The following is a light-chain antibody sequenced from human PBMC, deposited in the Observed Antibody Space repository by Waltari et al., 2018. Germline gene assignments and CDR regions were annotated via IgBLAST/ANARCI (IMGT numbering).Light chain of an antibody. CDR3: QQSYTAPMYT. CDR1: QSINTN. CDR2: AAS. Sequence: DIQMTQSPSSLAASVGDRVTITCRASQSINTNLNWYQQKPGKAPKVLIYAASTLKSGVPSRFSGSGSGTDFTLTISSLQPEDFAVYYCQQSYTAPMYTFGQGTKLEIK. V-gene: IGKV1-39*01. J-gene: IGKJ2*01.